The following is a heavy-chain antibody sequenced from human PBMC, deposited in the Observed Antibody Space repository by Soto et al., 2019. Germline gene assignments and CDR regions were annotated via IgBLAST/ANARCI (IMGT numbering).Heavy chain of an antibody. V-gene: IGHV3-23*01. CDR1: GFTFSNYA. J-gene: IGHJ4*02. CDR2: ISGSGGTT. CDR3: ADFFGAARSNSGWPWSFHY. D-gene: IGHD6-25*01. Sequence: EVQLLESGGGLVQPGRSLRLSCAASGFTFSNYAMSWVRQAPGQGLDWVSAISGSGGTTYYADSVKGRFTISRDNSTNTPSRRLKSRRAEDAAGYSCADFFGAARSNSGWPWSFHYWGQGTLVTVSS.